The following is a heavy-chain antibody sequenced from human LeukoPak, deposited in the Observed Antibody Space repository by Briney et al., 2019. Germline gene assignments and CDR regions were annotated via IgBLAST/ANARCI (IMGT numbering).Heavy chain of an antibody. V-gene: IGHV4-39*02. J-gene: IGHJ4*02. D-gene: IGHD6-13*01. Sequence: SETLSLTCTVSGGSISSSSYYWGWIRQPPGKGLEWIGSIYYSGSTYYNPSLKSRVTISVDTSKNQFSLKLSSVTAADTAVYYCARDHYNKSWYKYWGQGTLVTVSS. CDR3: ARDHYNKSWYKY. CDR2: IYYSGST. CDR1: GGSISSSSYY.